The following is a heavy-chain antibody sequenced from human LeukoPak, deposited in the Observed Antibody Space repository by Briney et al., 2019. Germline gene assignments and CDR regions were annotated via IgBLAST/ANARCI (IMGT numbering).Heavy chain of an antibody. V-gene: IGHV2-5*02. CDR1: RFSLSSSGVG. J-gene: IGHJ4*02. D-gene: IGHD4-11*01. CDR2: IYWDDDK. Sequence: SGPTLVKATQTLTLTCTFSRFSLSSSGVGVGWIRQPPGKALEWLALIYWDDDKRYSPSLKSRLTIIKDTSKNQVVLRMTNMDPVDTATYYCAHSREYSNDFDYWGQGSLVTVSS. CDR3: AHSREYSNDFDY.